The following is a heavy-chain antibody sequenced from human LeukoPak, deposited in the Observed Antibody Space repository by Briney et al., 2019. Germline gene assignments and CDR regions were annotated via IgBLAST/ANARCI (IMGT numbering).Heavy chain of an antibody. J-gene: IGHJ4*02. CDR2: INAGNGNT. Sequence: ASVKVSCKASGHTFTSYAMHWVRQAPGQRLEWMGWINAGNGNTKYSQKFQGRVTITRDTSASTAYMELSSLRSEDTAVYYCARDLTGYSSGWYEDYWGQGTLVTVSS. CDR3: ARDLTGYSSGWYEDY. D-gene: IGHD6-19*01. V-gene: IGHV1-3*01. CDR1: GHTFTSYA.